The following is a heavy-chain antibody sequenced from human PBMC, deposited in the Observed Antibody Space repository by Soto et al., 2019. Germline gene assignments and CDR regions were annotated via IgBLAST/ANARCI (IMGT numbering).Heavy chain of an antibody. V-gene: IGHV3-9*01. J-gene: IGHJ6*02. Sequence: EVQLVESGGALVQPGRSLRLSCEASGFTFDDYAMYWVRQAPGKGLEWVSSILWDSGSRGYAESVEGRFTISRDNAKNSLYLQMDGLRAEDTAIYYCVPEIRVAQTEGDYYGIDFWGQGTTVIVSS. CDR1: GFTFDDYA. D-gene: IGHD5-12*01. CDR3: VPEIRVAQTEGDYYGIDF. CDR2: ILWDSGSR.